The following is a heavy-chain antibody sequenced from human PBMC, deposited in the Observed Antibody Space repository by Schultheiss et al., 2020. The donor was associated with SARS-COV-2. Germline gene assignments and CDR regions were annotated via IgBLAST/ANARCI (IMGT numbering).Heavy chain of an antibody. J-gene: IGHJ6*02. CDR3: ARPSRGGIKYCSGGSCPYYGMDV. CDR1: GGSFSSYY. V-gene: IGHV4-39*01. Sequence: SETLSLTCAVYGGSFSSYYWGWIRQPPGKGLEWIGSIYYSGSTYYNPSLKSRVTISVDTSKNQFSLKLSSVTAADTAVYYCARPSRGGIKYCSGGSCPYYGMDVWGQGTTVTVSS. CDR2: IYYSGST. D-gene: IGHD2-15*01.